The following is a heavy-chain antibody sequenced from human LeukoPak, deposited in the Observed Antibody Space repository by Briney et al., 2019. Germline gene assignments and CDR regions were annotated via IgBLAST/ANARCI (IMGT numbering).Heavy chain of an antibody. CDR1: GFTFSDYY. CDR3: ASNYYDSSGYFPRVSPYYYYGMDV. CDR2: IYYSGST. J-gene: IGHJ6*02. Sequence: GSLRLSCAASGFTFSDYYMSWIRQPPGKGLEWIGYIYYSGSTNYNPSLKSRVTISVDTSKNQFSLKLSSVTAADTAVYYCASNYYDSSGYFPRVSPYYYYGMDVWGQGTTVTVSS. V-gene: IGHV4-59*08. D-gene: IGHD3-22*01.